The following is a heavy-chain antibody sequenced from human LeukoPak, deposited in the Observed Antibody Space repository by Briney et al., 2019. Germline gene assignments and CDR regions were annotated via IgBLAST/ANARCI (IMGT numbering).Heavy chain of an antibody. CDR1: GITLSNYG. CDR2: LSGSGGGT. D-gene: IGHD3-10*01. V-gene: IGHV3-23*01. J-gene: IGHJ4*02. CDR3: AKRGVVIRVFLVGFHKEAYYFDS. Sequence: GGSLRLSCAVSGITLSNYGMSWVRQAPGKGLEWVAGLSGSGGGTNYADSVQGRFTISRDNPKNTLYLQMNSLRAEDTAAYFCAKRGVVIRVFLVGFHKEAYYFDSWGQGALVTVSS.